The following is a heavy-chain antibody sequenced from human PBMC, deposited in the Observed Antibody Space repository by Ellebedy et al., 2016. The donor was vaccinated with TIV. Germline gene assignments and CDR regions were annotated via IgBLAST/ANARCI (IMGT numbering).Heavy chain of an antibody. Sequence: PGGSLRLSCVASGFTFRSYGMHWVRQAPDKGLEWVAVIGYDGDNKYYVDSVKGRFTISRDNSKNTLYPQMSSLRADDTAIYYCARDKSPTMIALDFWGQGTLVTVSS. V-gene: IGHV3-33*01. CDR3: ARDKSPTMIALDF. CDR1: GFTFRSYG. D-gene: IGHD3-22*01. CDR2: IGYDGDNK. J-gene: IGHJ4*02.